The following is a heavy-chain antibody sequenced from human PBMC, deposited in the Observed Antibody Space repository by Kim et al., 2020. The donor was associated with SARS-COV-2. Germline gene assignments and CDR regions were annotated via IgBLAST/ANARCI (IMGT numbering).Heavy chain of an antibody. CDR2: IYSGGST. V-gene: IGHV3-53*01. D-gene: IGHD1-26*01. Sequence: GGSLRLSCAASGFTVSSNYMNWVRQAPEKGLEWVSVIYSGGSTYYADSVKGRFTISRDNSKNTLYLQMNNLRAEDTAVYYCAGGPSRREQLDYWGQGTLVTVSS. CDR3: AGGPSRREQLDY. J-gene: IGHJ4*02. CDR1: GFTVSSNY.